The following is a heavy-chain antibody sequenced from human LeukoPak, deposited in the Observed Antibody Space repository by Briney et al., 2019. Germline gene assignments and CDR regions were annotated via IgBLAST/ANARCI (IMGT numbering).Heavy chain of an antibody. CDR1: GGSISSYY. D-gene: IGHD3-10*01. CDR2: IYYSGST. Sequence: SETLSLTCTVSGGSISSYYWSWIRQPPGKGLEWIGYIYYSGSTNYNPSLRSRVTISVDTSKNQFSLKLSSVTAADTAVYYCARSMVSYYYYGMDVWGQGTTVTVSS. V-gene: IGHV4-59*08. CDR3: ARSMVSYYYYGMDV. J-gene: IGHJ6*02.